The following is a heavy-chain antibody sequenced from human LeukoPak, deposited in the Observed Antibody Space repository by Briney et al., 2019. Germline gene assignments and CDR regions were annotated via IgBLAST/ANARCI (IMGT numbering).Heavy chain of an antibody. CDR1: GFTFDDYT. V-gene: IGHV3-43*01. CDR2: ISWDGGST. J-gene: IGHJ4*02. D-gene: IGHD3-10*01. Sequence: GGSLRLSCAASGFTFDDYTMHWVRQAPGKGLEWVSLISWDGGSTYYADSVKGRFTISRDNSKNSLYLQMSSLRAEDTAVYYCARSRGVNWGQGTLVTVSS. CDR3: ARSRGVN.